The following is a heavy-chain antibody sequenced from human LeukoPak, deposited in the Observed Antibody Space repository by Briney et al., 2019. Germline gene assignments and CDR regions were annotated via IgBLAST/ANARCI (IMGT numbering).Heavy chain of an antibody. CDR2: INHSGST. CDR1: GGSFSGYY. V-gene: IGHV4-34*01. Sequence: SETLSLTCAVYGGSFSGYYWSWIRQPPGKGLEWIGEINHSGSTNYNPSLKSRVTISVDTSKNQFSLKLSSVTAADTAVYYCARKEAIYYDTTGAFDIWGQGTMVTVSS. CDR3: ARKEAIYYDTTGAFDI. J-gene: IGHJ3*02. D-gene: IGHD3-22*01.